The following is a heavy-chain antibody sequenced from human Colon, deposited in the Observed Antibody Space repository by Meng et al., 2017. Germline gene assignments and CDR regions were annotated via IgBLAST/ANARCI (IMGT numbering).Heavy chain of an antibody. Sequence: SETLSLTCTVSGDAVTSGGYYWSWIRQHPGKGLEWIGYVYPSGNTYYNPSLESRITISLDTSKNQFSLNLTSVTAADTAVYFCARGNGYSYGPFDYWGQGKLVTVSS. J-gene: IGHJ4*02. CDR1: GDAVTSGGYY. CDR2: VYPSGNT. CDR3: ARGNGYSYGPFDY. D-gene: IGHD5-18*01. V-gene: IGHV4-31*03.